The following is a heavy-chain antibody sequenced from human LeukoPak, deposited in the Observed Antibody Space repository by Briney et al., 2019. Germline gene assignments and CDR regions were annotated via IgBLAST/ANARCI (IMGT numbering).Heavy chain of an antibody. D-gene: IGHD6-13*01. Sequence: PSETLSLTCTVSGGSISSGDYYWSWIRQPPGKGLEWIGYIYYSGSTYYNPSLKSRVTISVDTSKNQFSLKLSSVTAADTAVYYCARAGGIAAGRNYYYYYYMDVWGKGTTVTVSS. CDR1: GGSISSGDYY. CDR2: IYYSGST. CDR3: ARAGGIAAGRNYYYYYYMDV. J-gene: IGHJ6*03. V-gene: IGHV4-30-4*08.